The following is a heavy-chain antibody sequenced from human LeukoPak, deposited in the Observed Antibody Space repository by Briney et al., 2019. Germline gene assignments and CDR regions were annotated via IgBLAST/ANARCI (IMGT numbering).Heavy chain of an antibody. Sequence: PSETLSLTRTVSGGSISGYYCSWVRQPAGKGLEWIGRIYSSGSTSYNPSLKSRVTMSVDTSKNHCSLRLSSVTAADTAVYYCAGHRHGYSAYDDSWGQGTLVTVSS. CDR3: AGHRHGYSAYDDS. V-gene: IGHV4-4*07. D-gene: IGHD5-12*01. CDR1: GGSISGYY. CDR2: IYSSGST. J-gene: IGHJ5*01.